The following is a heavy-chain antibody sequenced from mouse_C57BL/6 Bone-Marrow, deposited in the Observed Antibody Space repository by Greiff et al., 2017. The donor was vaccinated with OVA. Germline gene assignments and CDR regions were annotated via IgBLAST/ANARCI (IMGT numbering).Heavy chain of an antibody. Sequence: LQSGAELVRPGASVKLSCTASGFNIKDDYMHWVKQRPEQGLEWIGWIDPENGDTEYASKFQGKATITADTSSNTAYLQLSSLTSEDTAVYYCTSYGNFDYWGQGTTLTVSS. CDR3: TSYGNFDY. CDR1: GFNIKDDY. J-gene: IGHJ2*01. V-gene: IGHV14-4*01. CDR2: IDPENGDT. D-gene: IGHD2-1*01.